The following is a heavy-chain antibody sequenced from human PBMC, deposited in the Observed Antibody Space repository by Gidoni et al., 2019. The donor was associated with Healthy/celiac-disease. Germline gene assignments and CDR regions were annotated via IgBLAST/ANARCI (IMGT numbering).Heavy chain of an antibody. CDR2: IYYSGST. Sequence: QVQLQESGQGLVNPCQNLSLPCTVPGGSISSGGYYWSCIRQHPGKGLEWIGYIYYSGSTYYNPSLKSRVTISVDTSKNQFSLKLSSVTAADTAVYYCARADIVVVGAFDPWGQGTLVTVSS. J-gene: IGHJ5*02. CDR3: ARADIVVVGAFDP. V-gene: IGHV4-31*03. CDR1: GGSISSGGYY. D-gene: IGHD2-2*01.